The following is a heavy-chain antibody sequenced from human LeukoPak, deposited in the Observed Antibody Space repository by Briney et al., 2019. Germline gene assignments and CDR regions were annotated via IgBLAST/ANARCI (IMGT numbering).Heavy chain of an antibody. CDR1: GFSFGAYS. D-gene: IGHD3-9*01. CDR3: ARALYYDILTNYQTHTYYFDY. V-gene: IGHV3-21*01. J-gene: IGHJ4*02. CDR2: ISSRSSNI. Sequence: PGGSLRLSCAASGFSFGAYSMNWVRQAPGKGLEWVSSISSRSSNIYYADSMKGRFTVSRDNAKNSLYLQMNSLRAEDTAVYYCARALYYDILTNYQTHTYYFDYWSQGTLVTVSS.